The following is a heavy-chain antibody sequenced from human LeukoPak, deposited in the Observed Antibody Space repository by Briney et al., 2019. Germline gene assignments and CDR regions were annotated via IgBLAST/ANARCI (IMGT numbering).Heavy chain of an antibody. CDR1: SGSISTSNYY. D-gene: IGHD5-24*01. CDR3: ARLRGWLQSVQSPTYYFDY. V-gene: IGHV4-39*01. J-gene: IGHJ4*02. Sequence: SETLSLTCTVSSGSISTSNYYWGWVRQPPGKALEWIGNIFYSGSTYYNPSLKSRVTISVDTSKNQFSLKLSSVTAADTAVYYCARLRGWLQSVQSPTYYFDYWGQGTLVTVSS. CDR2: IFYSGST.